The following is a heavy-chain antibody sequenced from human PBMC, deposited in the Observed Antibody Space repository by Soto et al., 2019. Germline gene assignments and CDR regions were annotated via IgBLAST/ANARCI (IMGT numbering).Heavy chain of an antibody. CDR1: GGSISSYY. V-gene: IGHV4-59*08. Sequence: QVQLQESGPGLVKPSETLSLTCTVSGGSISSYYWSWIRQPPGKGLEWIGYIYYSGSTNYNPSLKSRVTISVDTSKNPFSLKLSSVTAADTAVYYCAALGYCSGGSCYGLDYWGQGTLVTVSS. CDR2: IYYSGST. J-gene: IGHJ4*02. D-gene: IGHD2-15*01. CDR3: AALGYCSGGSCYGLDY.